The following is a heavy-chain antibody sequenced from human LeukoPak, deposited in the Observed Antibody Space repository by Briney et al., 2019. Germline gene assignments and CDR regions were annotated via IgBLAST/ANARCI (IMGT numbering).Heavy chain of an antibody. CDR3: ARVGGLYCTDGVCSLGY. CDR2: IKQDGSEK. J-gene: IGHJ4*02. Sequence: GGSLRLSCAASGFTFSSYWMSWVRQAPGKGLEWVANIKQDGSEKYYVDSVKGRFTISRDNAKNSLYLQMNSLRAEDTAVYYCARVGGLYCTDGVCSLGYWGQGTLVTVSS. V-gene: IGHV3-7*05. CDR1: GFTFSSYW. D-gene: IGHD2-8*01.